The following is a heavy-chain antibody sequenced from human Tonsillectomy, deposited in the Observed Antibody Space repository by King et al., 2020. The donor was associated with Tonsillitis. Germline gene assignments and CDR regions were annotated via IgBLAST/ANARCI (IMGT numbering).Heavy chain of an antibody. V-gene: IGHV3-20*01. Sequence: VQLVESGGGVVRPGGSLRLSCAASGFTFDDYGMSWVRQATGKGLEGGSGINRNGGRIGYAASVKGRFTSSRDNAKNSLNLQMNSLRAEDTALYHRARDNYYDGALDPWGQGTLVTVSS. CDR2: INRNGGRI. J-gene: IGHJ5*02. D-gene: IGHD3-22*01. CDR1: GFTFDDYG. CDR3: ARDNYYDGALDP.